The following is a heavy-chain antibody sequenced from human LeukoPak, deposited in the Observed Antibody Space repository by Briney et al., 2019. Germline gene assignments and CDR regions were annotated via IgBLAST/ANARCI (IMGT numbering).Heavy chain of an antibody. CDR2: ISAYNGNT. CDR3: ASPKSGSITGAFDAFDI. V-gene: IGHV1-18*01. J-gene: IGHJ3*02. Sequence: ASVTVSCKASGYTFTSYGISWVRQAPGQGLEWMGWISAYNGNTNYAQKLQGRVTMTTDTSTSTAYMELRSLRSDDTAVYYCASPKSGSITGAFDAFDIWGQGTMVTVSS. CDR1: GYTFTSYG. D-gene: IGHD1-20*01.